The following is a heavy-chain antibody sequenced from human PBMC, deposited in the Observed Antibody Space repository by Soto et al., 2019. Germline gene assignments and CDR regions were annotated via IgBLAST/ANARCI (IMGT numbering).Heavy chain of an antibody. CDR3: ASTIVGATNGWFDP. D-gene: IGHD1-26*01. J-gene: IGHJ5*02. V-gene: IGHV3-23*01. CDR1: GFTFSSYA. CDR2: ISGSGGST. Sequence: GGSLRLSCAASGFTFSSYAMSWVRQAPGKGLEWVSAISGSGGSTYYADSVKGRFIISRDNSKNTLYLQMNSLRAEDTAVYYCASTIVGATNGWFDPWGQGTLVTVSS.